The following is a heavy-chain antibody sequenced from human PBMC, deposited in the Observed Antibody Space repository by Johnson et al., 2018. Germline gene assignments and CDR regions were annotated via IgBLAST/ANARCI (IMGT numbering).Heavy chain of an antibody. CDR2: IKQDGSEK. D-gene: IGHD4-17*01. V-gene: IGHV3-7*01. J-gene: IGHJ6*02. Sequence: EVQLVESGGGLVQPGGSLRLSCAASGFTFSSYWMNWVRQAPGKGLEWVANIKQDGSEKYYVESVKGRFTIHRDNAKNSLYLQMNSLRAEDTAVYYGARWDATTVGEGLLYYYYGMDVWGQGTTVTVSS. CDR3: ARWDATTVGEGLLYYYYGMDV. CDR1: GFTFSSYW.